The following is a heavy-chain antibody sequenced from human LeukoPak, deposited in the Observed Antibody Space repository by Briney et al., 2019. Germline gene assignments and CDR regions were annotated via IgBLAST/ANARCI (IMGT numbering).Heavy chain of an antibody. J-gene: IGHJ4*02. D-gene: IGHD3-10*01. V-gene: IGHV4-30-2*01. CDR3: ARGYYGAGSHFDY. CDR2: IFHTGHT. Sequence: SQTLSLTCAVSGGSISSGDLSWSWIRQPPGKGLEWIRYIFHTGHTTYNPSLKSRVTISVDMSKNQPPLRLTSVTAADTAEHCCARGYYGAGSHFDYWGQGTLVTVSP. CDR1: GGSISSGDLS.